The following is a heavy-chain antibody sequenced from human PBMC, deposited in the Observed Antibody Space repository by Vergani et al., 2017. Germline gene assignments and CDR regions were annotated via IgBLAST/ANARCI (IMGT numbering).Heavy chain of an antibody. J-gene: IGHJ4*02. CDR3: AGGMVRGVIINIDY. D-gene: IGHD3-10*01. V-gene: IGHV4-39*01. Sequence: QLQLQESGPGLVKPSETLSLTCTVSGGSISSSSYYWGWIRQPPGKGLEWIGSIYYSGSTYYNPSLKSRVTISVDTSKNQFSLKLSAVTAADTAVYYCAGGMVRGVIINIDYWDQGTLVTVSS. CDR2: IYYSGST. CDR1: GGSISSSSYY.